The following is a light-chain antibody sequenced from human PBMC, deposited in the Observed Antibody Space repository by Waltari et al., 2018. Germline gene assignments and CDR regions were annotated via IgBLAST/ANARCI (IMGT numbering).Light chain of an antibody. CDR2: GAS. V-gene: IGKV3-20*01. J-gene: IGKJ2*01. Sequence: EIVLTQSPGTLSLSPGNRATLSCRASRGVSSSSLAWDQQKPGQAPRLLIYGASTRATGIPGRFSGSGSGTDFTLTISRLEPEDFAVYYCQQYDSSLYTFGQGTKLEI. CDR3: QQYDSSLYT. CDR1: RGVSSSS.